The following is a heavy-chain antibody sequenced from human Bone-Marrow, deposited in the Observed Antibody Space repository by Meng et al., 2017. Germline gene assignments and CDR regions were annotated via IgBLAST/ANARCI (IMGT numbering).Heavy chain of an antibody. D-gene: IGHD1-1*01. Sequence: GESLKISCAASGFTFSNSAMSWVRQAPGKGLEWVSGISLGGGTAYYADSVKDRFTIYRDNSKNTLYLQMNSLRAEDTAVYYCAKEEVPIDYWGQGTLVTVSS. J-gene: IGHJ4*02. CDR3: AKEEVPIDY. CDR1: GFTFSNSA. CDR2: ISLGGGTA. V-gene: IGHV3-23*01.